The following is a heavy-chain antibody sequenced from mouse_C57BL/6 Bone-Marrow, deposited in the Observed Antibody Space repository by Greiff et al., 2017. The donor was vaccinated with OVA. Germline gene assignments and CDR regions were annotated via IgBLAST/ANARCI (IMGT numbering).Heavy chain of an antibody. CDR2: IDPSASYT. D-gene: IGHD1-1*01. CDR3: ARERGYYGSSYPLYAMDY. V-gene: IGHV1-69*01. Sequence: QVQLQQPGAELVMPGASVKLSCKASGYTFTSYWMHWVKQRPGQGLEWIGEIDPSASYTNYNQKFKGKSTLTVDKSSSTAYMQLSSLTSEDSAVYYCARERGYYGSSYPLYAMDYWGQGTSVTVSS. J-gene: IGHJ4*01. CDR1: GYTFTSYW.